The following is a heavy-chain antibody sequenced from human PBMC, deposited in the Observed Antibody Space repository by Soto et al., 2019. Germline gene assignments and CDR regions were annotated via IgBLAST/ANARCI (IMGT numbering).Heavy chain of an antibody. CDR3: ARNGGTFDP. CDR2: ITPSGTTI. J-gene: IGHJ5*02. V-gene: IGHV3-11*01. D-gene: IGHD7-27*01. CDR1: GFTFSDYD. Sequence: QVELVKSGGGLVKPGGSLRLSCAASGFTFSDYDMSWIRQAPGKGLEWVSYITPSGTTIYYADSVKGRFTISRDNAKNSLYLQMNSLKAEDTAVYYCARNGGTFDPWGQGTLVTVSS.